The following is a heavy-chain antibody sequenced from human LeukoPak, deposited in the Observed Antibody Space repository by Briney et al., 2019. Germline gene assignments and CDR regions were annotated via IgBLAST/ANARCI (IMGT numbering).Heavy chain of an antibody. CDR3: TRSPGWGSIWYFDY. D-gene: IGHD6-19*01. J-gene: IGHJ4*02. CDR2: IRSKAYSGTT. CDR1: GFTFGDYA. V-gene: IGHV3-49*03. Sequence: PGRSLRLSCTASGFTFGDYAMSWFRQAPGKGLEWVGFIRSKAYSGTTEYAASVKGRFTISRDDSKSIAYLQMNSLKTEDTAVYYCTRSPGWGSIWYFDYWGQGTLVTVSS.